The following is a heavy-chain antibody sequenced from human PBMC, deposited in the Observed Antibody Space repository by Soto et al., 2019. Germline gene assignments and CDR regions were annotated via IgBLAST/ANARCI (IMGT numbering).Heavy chain of an antibody. CDR3: AHRGGAAAGSDYFDY. D-gene: IGHD6-13*01. V-gene: IGHV2-5*02. Sequence: QITLKESGPTLVKPTQTLTLTCTFSGFSLSTNEVGVGWIRQPPGKALEWLALIYWDGDKHYSPSLKSRLTTPXAXSXXQVVLTMTNLDHVDTATYYCAHRGGAAAGSDYFDYWGQGTLVTVSS. J-gene: IGHJ4*02. CDR1: GFSLSTNEVG. CDR2: IYWDGDK.